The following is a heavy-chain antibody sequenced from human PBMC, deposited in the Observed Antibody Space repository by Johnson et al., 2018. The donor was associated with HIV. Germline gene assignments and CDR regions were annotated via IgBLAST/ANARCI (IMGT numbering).Heavy chain of an antibody. J-gene: IGHJ3*02. CDR3: VKEASRGTVTQAPDAFDI. V-gene: IGHV3-11*04. CDR1: GFTVSSNY. CDR2: ISSSGSTI. D-gene: IGHD4-17*01. Sequence: QVQLVESGGDLIQPGGSLRLSCAASGFTVSSNYMSWIRQAPGKGLEWVSYISSSGSTIYYADSVKGRFTISRDDSKNSLYLQMNSLRVEDTAVYYCVKEASRGTVTQAPDAFDIWGQGTVVTVSS.